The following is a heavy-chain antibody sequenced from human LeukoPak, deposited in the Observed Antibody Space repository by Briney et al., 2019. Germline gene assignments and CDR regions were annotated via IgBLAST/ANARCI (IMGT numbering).Heavy chain of an antibody. CDR3: AGRYCSSTSCYGPYFDY. CDR1: GGSISSYY. D-gene: IGHD2-2*01. V-gene: IGHV4-59*08. Sequence: SETLSLTCTVSGGSISSYYWSWIRQPPGKGLEWIGYIYYSGSTNYNPSLKSRVTISVDTSKNQFSLKLSSVTAADTAVYYCAGRYCSSTSCYGPYFDYWGQGTLVTVPS. J-gene: IGHJ4*02. CDR2: IYYSGST.